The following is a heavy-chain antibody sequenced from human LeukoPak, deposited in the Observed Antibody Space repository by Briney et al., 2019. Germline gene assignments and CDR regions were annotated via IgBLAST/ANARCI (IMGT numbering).Heavy chain of an antibody. J-gene: IGHJ6*02. Sequence: GGSLRLSCAASGFTFSTYWMHWVRQAPGKGPVWVSRINSDGSSTTYADSMKGRFTISRDNAKSTLYLQMNSLRADDTAVYYCARSYDMDVWGQGTTVTVSS. CDR2: INSDGSST. CDR1: GFTFSTYW. V-gene: IGHV3-74*01. CDR3: ARSYDMDV.